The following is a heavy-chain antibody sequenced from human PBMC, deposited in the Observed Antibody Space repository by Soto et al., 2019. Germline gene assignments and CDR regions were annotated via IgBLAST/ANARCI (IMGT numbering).Heavy chain of an antibody. V-gene: IGHV3-23*01. J-gene: IGHJ4*02. CDR3: AKESTQNYLTSSDY. CDR1: GFTFSTYA. CDR2: IGGRGGPT. D-gene: IGHD3-16*01. Sequence: EVQLLESGGDLVQPGGSLRLSCAASGFTFSTYAMNWVRQAPGKGLEWVSAIGGRGGPTYYADSVRGRFTDSRDNSKSTLYLQMNSLRAEDTAVYYCAKESTQNYLTSSDYWGQGTLVTVSS.